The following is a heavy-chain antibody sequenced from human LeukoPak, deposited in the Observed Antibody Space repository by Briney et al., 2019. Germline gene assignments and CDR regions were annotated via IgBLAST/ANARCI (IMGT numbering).Heavy chain of an antibody. D-gene: IGHD2-2*01. J-gene: IGHJ6*03. CDR2: IKSKTDGGTT. V-gene: IGHV3-15*01. Sequence: GGSLRLSCAASGFTFSNAWMSWVRQAPGKGLEWVGRIKSKTDGGTTDYAAPVKGRFTISRDDSKNTLYLQMNSLKTEDTAGYYCTTLTQKYCSSPSCWGDYYYYMDVWGKGTTVPVSS. CDR3: TTLTQKYCSSPSCWGDYYYYMDV. CDR1: GFTFSNAW.